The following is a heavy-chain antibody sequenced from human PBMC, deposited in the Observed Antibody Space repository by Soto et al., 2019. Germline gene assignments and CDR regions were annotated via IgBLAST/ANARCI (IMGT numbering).Heavy chain of an antibody. D-gene: IGHD6-6*01. CDR2: IDPSDSYT. V-gene: IGHV5-10-1*01. CDR3: PRNNTHLRQLVRFDH. CDR1: GYSFTSYW. Sequence: GESLKISCKGSGYSFTSYWISWVRQMPGKGLEWMGRIDPSDSYTNYSPSFQGHVTISADKSISTAYLQWSSLKASDTAMYYCPRNNTHLRQLVRFDHWGQGTLVTVSS. J-gene: IGHJ4*02.